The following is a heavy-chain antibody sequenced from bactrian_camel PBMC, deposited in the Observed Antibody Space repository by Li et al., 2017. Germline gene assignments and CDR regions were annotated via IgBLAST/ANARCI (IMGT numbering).Heavy chain of an antibody. V-gene: IGHV3S55*01. Sequence: HVQLVESGGGSVPAGGSLRLSRAVSGVTSGKHHYCMGWFRQAPGKSREGVAAIGTGGSTSYPDSVRGRFTISKGNANILYLQMDNLNTDDTAVYYCSSRACMYGSSGQGTQVTVS. CDR2: IGTGGST. CDR1: GVTSGKHHYC. D-gene: IGHD1*01. J-gene: IGHJ4*01.